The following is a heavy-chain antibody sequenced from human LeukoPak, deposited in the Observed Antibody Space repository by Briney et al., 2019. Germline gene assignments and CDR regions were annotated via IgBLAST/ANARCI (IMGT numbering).Heavy chain of an antibody. CDR3: ARFKQLGRSFDS. Sequence: PSETLSLTCTVSGGSIGKTSYYWGWIRQPPGKGLEWIGNIYYSGATYYNPSLKSRVTISVDTSKNQFSLTLNSVTAADAAVYFCARFKQLGRSFDSWGLGSLVTVSS. CDR2: IYYSGAT. J-gene: IGHJ4*02. CDR1: GGSIGKTSYY. D-gene: IGHD1-1*01. V-gene: IGHV4-39*07.